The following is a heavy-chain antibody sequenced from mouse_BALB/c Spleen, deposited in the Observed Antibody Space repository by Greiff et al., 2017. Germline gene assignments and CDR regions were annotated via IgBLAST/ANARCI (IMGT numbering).Heavy chain of an antibody. J-gene: IGHJ4*01. CDR1: GFTFSSFG. D-gene: IGHD4-1*01. CDR2: ISSGSSTI. Sequence: EVKLMESGGGLVQPGGSRKLSCAASGFTFSSFGMHWVRQAPEKGLEWVAYISSGSSTIYYADTVKGRFTISRDNPKNTLFLQMTSLRSEDTAMYYCARKLGGYAMDYWGQGTSVTVSS. CDR3: ARKLGGYAMDY. V-gene: IGHV5-17*02.